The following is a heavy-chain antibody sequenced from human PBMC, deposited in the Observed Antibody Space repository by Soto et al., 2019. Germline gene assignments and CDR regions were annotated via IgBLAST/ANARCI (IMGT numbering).Heavy chain of an antibody. CDR2: IYYSGST. V-gene: IGHV4-30-4*01. J-gene: IGHJ4*02. D-gene: IGHD3-16*01. CDR3: ARTGGFIEFDY. Sequence: QVQLQESGPGLVKPSQTLSLTCTVSGGSISSGDYYWSWIRQPPGKGLEWIGYIYYSGSTYYNPSLNTRVTLSVDTSKNQFSLKLSSVTAADTAVYYCARTGGFIEFDYWGQGTLFTVSS. CDR1: GGSISSGDYY.